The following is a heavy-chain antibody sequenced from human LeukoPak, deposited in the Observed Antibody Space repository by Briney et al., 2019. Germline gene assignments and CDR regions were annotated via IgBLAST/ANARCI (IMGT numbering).Heavy chain of an antibody. V-gene: IGHV2-70*11. D-gene: IGHD1-1*01. CDR1: GFSLSTSGMC. Sequence: SGPALVKSTQTLTLTCTFSGFSLSTSGMCVSWIRQPPGKALEWLARIDWDDDKYYSTSLKTRLTISKDTSKNQVVLTMTNMDPVDTATYYCARDTTQLDDAFDIWGQGTMVTVSS. J-gene: IGHJ3*02. CDR3: ARDTTQLDDAFDI. CDR2: IDWDDDK.